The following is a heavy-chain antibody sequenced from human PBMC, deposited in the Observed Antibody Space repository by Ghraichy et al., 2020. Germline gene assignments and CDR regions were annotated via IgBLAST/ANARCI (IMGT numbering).Heavy chain of an antibody. CDR1: GYTFTSYG. CDR3: ARDHPQAYCAGDCRIRYFDL. Sequence: ASVKVSCKASGYTFTSYGISWVRQAPGQGFEWMGWVSAYNGHTNYAQKFHGRVTMTTDTSTNTAYLEMSSLRSDDTAVYYCARDHPQAYCAGDCRIRYFDLWGRGTLVTVSS. J-gene: IGHJ2*01. V-gene: IGHV1-18*04. CDR2: VSAYNGHT. D-gene: IGHD2-21*02.